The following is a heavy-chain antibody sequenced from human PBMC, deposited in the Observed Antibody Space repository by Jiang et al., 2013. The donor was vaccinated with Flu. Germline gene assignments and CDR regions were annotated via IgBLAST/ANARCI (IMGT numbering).Heavy chain of an antibody. CDR1: GDSVSRNGVG. CDR2: AFYRSKWYY. D-gene: IGHD5-24*01. V-gene: IGHV6-1*01. Sequence: SQTLSLTCAVSGDSVSRNGVGWNWIRQSPSRGLEWLGRAFYRSKWYYDYAVSVKSRITIKPDTARNQFALQLNSVTPDDTAVYYCARDSDPDTIRVTKGFDLWGRGTLVTVSS. J-gene: IGHJ2*01. CDR3: ARDSDPDTIRVTKGFDL.